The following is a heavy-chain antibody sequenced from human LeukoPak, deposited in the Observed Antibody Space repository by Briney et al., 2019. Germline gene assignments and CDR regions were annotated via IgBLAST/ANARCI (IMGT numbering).Heavy chain of an antibody. CDR1: GFTFGNLD. J-gene: IGHJ4*02. CDR3: AKDYGTTDHFFSK. CDR2: ITLTTGTT. Sequence: PGRSLRLSCAASGFTFGNLDMSWVRQSPEKGLEWVSTITLTTGTTYYADSVKGRFTISSDTSKNTLYLQMNSLRAEDTAVYYCAKDYGTTDHFFSKWGQGTLVIVSS. D-gene: IGHD1-1*01. V-gene: IGHV3-23*01.